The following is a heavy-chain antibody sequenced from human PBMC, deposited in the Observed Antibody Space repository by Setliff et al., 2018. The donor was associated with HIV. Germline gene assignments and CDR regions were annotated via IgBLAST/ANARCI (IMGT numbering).Heavy chain of an antibody. CDR1: GFTFSNYA. D-gene: IGHD6-19*01. V-gene: IGHV3-23*01. CDR3: VDC. CDR2: ILSTGERT. Sequence: GGSLRLSCAASGFTFSNYAMSWVRQAPGEGLEWVSAILSTGERTFYADSVKGRFTISTDNSKKTLSLQMNSLRAVTVRNVAAVDCWGQGTLVTVSS. J-gene: IGHJ4*02.